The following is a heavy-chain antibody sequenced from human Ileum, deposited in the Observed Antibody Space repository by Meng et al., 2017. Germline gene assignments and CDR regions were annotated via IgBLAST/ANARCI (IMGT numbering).Heavy chain of an antibody. CDR1: GEYLSSRDW. V-gene: IGHV4-4*02. CDR3: VRNEGYSLGD. Sequence: VRRHGLGQGLGYAWGSLSRSCAVSGEYLSSRDWWGWVRQPPGKGLEWVGEISQESGRTNYNPSLKSRVTISLDKSKNQFSLNLNSVTAADTAVYYCVRNEGYSLGDWGQGTLVTVSS. J-gene: IGHJ4*02. D-gene: IGHD2-21*01. CDR2: ISQESGRT.